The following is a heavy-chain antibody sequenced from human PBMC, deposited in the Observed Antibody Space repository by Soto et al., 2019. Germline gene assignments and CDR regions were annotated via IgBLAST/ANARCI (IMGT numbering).Heavy chain of an antibody. Sequence: SVKVSCKASGGTFSSYAISWVRQAPGQGLEWMGGIIPIFGTANYAQKFQGRVTITADESTSTAYMELSSLRSEDTAVYYCARSPYDYVWGSYSPHTVVTNMDVWGQGTTVPVYS. CDR2: IIPIFGTA. CDR1: GGTFSSYA. CDR3: ARSPYDYVWGSYSPHTVVTNMDV. D-gene: IGHD3-16*01. J-gene: IGHJ6*02. V-gene: IGHV1-69*13.